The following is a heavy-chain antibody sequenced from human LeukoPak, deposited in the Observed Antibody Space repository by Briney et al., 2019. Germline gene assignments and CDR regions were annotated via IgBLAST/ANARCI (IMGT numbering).Heavy chain of an antibody. CDR3: ARHQEVDFDL. V-gene: IGHV4-39*01. CDR1: GGSISRSSYY. Sequence: SETLSLTCTVSGGSISRSSYYWGCIRQPPGKGLEWIGSIHFSGIIYYNPSLKSRVTISVDTSKNHFSLKLSSVTAADTAVYYCARHQEVDFDLWGRGTLVTVSS. CDR2: IHFSGII. J-gene: IGHJ2*01.